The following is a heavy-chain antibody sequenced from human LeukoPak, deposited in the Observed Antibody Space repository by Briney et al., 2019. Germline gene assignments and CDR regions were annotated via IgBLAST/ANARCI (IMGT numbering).Heavy chain of an antibody. CDR1: GGSISSGGSY. D-gene: IGHD6-19*01. CDR3: ARAVGGWYAFDY. Sequence: PSETLSLTCTVSGGSISSGGSYWSWIRQHPGKGLEWIGYIYYSGSTYYNPSLKSRVTISVDTSKNQFSLKLSSVAAADTAVYYCARAVGGWYAFDYWGQGTLVTVSS. V-gene: IGHV4-31*03. CDR2: IYYSGST. J-gene: IGHJ4*02.